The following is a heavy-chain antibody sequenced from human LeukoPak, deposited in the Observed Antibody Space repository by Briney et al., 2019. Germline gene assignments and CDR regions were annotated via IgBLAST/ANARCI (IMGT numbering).Heavy chain of an antibody. J-gene: IGHJ4*02. Sequence: GGSLRLSCAASGFTFSSYWMSWVRQAPGKGPEWVANIKQDGSEKYYVDSVKGRFTISRDNAKNSLYLQMNSLRAEDTAVYYCARSWGSGSYYNAPDYWGQGTLVTVSS. CDR1: GFTFSSYW. V-gene: IGHV3-7*01. D-gene: IGHD3-10*01. CDR2: IKQDGSEK. CDR3: ARSWGSGSYYNAPDY.